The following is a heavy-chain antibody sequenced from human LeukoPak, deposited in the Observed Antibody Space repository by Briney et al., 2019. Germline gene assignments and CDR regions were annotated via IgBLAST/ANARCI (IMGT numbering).Heavy chain of an antibody. CDR2: FSYSGST. V-gene: IGHV4-39*01. CDR3: AKLWLVHFCNGGSWLPMDY. Sequence: SETLSLTCTVSGGSISSYYWGWIRQSPGKGLEWIGSFSYSGSTYYNPSLKSRVTISVDTPENQFSLKLSSVTAADTALYYCAKLWLVHFCNGGSWLPMDYWGQGALVTVSS. CDR1: GGSISSYY. J-gene: IGHJ4*02. D-gene: IGHD2-15*01.